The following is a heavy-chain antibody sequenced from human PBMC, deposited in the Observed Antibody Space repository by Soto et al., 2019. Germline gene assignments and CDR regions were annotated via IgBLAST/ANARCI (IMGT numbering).Heavy chain of an antibody. J-gene: IGHJ6*02. CDR3: ARQNYFSGMDV. CDR1: GYTFTSYF. CDR2: ISAYNGNT. Sequence: ASVKVSCKASGYTFTSYFITWVRQAPGQGLEWMGWISAYNGNTNYAQMLQGRVTMTTDTSTATAYMEMRSLRSDDTAVYYCARQNYFSGMDVWGQGTTVTVSS. V-gene: IGHV1-18*01.